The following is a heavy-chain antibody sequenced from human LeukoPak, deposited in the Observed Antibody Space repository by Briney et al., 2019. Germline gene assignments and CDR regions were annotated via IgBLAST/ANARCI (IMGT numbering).Heavy chain of an antibody. CDR2: IYYSGST. CDR3: ARYRSRDGYNS. D-gene: IGHD5-24*01. J-gene: IGHJ4*02. CDR1: GYSISSGYY. V-gene: IGHV4-38-2*01. Sequence: SETLSLTXAVSGYSISSGYYWGWIRQPPGKGLEWIGSIYYSGSTYYNPSLKSRVTISVDTSKNQFSLKLSSVTAADTAVYYCARYRSRDGYNSWGQGTLVTVSS.